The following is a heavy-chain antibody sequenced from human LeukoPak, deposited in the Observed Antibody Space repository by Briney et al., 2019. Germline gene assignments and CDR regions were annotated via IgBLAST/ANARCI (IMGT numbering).Heavy chain of an antibody. CDR3: ARASNYDYVWGSYRYRRAFDI. V-gene: IGHV4-31*03. D-gene: IGHD3-16*02. Sequence: PSETLSLTCTVSGGSISSGGYYWSWLRQHPGQGLEWIGYIYYSGSTYYNPSLKIRVTISVDTSKNQFSLKVSSVTAADTAVYYCARASNYDYVWGSYRYRRAFDIWGQGTMVTVSS. J-gene: IGHJ3*02. CDR1: GGSISSGGYY. CDR2: IYYSGST.